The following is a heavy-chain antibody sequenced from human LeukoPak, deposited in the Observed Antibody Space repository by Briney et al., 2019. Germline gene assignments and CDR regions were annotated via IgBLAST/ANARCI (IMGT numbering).Heavy chain of an antibody. CDR2: ISVSGSIA. CDR3: ERDIGNYYDQFDV. CDR1: GFTFSTYS. D-gene: IGHD3-16*01. Sequence: PGGSLRLSCAASGFTFSTYSLDWIRQAPGKGLEWISYISVSGSIALYADTVKGRFTISRDNAKNSLFLQMNSLRDEDTAVYYSERDIGNYYDQFDVWGQGTLVTVSS. J-gene: IGHJ5*02. V-gene: IGHV3-48*02.